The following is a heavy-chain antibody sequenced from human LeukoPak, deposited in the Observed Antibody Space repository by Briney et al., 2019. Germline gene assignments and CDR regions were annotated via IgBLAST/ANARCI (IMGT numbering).Heavy chain of an antibody. CDR2: ISSSGSTI. CDR1: GFTFSSYE. Sequence: GGSLRLSCAASGFTFSSYEMNWVRQAPGKGLEWVSYISSSGSTIYYADSVKGRFTISRDNAKNSLYLQMNSLRAEDTAVYYCARETTVTNFDYWGQGTLVTVSS. J-gene: IGHJ4*02. V-gene: IGHV3-48*03. CDR3: ARETTVTNFDY. D-gene: IGHD4-17*01.